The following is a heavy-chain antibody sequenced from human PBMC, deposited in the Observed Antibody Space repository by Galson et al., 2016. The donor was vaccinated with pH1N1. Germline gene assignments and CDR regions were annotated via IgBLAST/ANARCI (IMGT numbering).Heavy chain of an antibody. CDR3: VKDFKSYFYYMDV. V-gene: IGHV3-9*01. CDR2: INWKSNNI. J-gene: IGHJ6*03. CDR1: GFSFDDYA. Sequence: SLRLSCAASGFSFDDYAMHWVRQAPGKGLEWVSGINWKSNNIVYADSVKDRFSISRDNAKRSLFLELNSLRVEDTALYYCVKDFKSYFYYMDVWVKGTTVTVSS.